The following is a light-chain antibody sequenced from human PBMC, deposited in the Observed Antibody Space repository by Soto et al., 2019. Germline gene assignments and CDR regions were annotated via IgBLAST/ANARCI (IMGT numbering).Light chain of an antibody. Sequence: QSALTQPASVSGSPGQSITISCTGTSSDVGSYNVVSWYQQHPGKAPKLMIYEVNKRPSGVSNRFSGSKSGNTASLTSSGLQAEDEADYYGCSYATPIPWVFGGGTKLTVL. CDR1: SSDVGSYNV. J-gene: IGLJ3*02. CDR2: EVN. CDR3: CSYATPIPWV. V-gene: IGLV2-23*02.